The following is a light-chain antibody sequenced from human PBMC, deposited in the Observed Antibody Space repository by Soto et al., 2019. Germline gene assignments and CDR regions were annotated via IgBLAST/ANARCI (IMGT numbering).Light chain of an antibody. V-gene: IGKV3-20*01. CDR2: GAS. CDR1: QSVSSSY. Sequence: EPVLTQSPGTLSLSPGERATLSCRASQSVSSSYLAWYQHKRGQAPRLLMYGASSRATGVPDRFSGWGSGTDFTLTISRLEPEDFAVYYCHQYGASPQTFGQGTKVDIK. CDR3: HQYGASPQT. J-gene: IGKJ1*01.